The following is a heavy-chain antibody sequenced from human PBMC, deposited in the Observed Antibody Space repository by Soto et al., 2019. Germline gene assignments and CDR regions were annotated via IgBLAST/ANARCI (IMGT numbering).Heavy chain of an antibody. V-gene: IGHV4-59*01. Sequence: QVQLQESGPGLLKPSETLSLTCTVSGGSISSYYWSWIRQPPGKGLEWIGYIYYSGSTNYNPSLKSRVTISVDTSKNQFSLKLSSVTAADTAVYYCATYYDSSGYSDAFDIWGQGTMVTVSS. CDR1: GGSISSYY. J-gene: IGHJ3*02. CDR3: ATYYDSSGYSDAFDI. D-gene: IGHD3-22*01. CDR2: IYYSGST.